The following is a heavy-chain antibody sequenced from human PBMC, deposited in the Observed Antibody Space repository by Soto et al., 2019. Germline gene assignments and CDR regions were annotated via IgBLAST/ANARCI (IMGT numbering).Heavy chain of an antibody. V-gene: IGHV4-39*01. D-gene: IGHD3-10*01. CDR2: VHYSGST. Sequence: QLQLQESGPGLVKPSETLSLTCSVSGGSISNSSYYWGWIRQPPGKGLEWIGSVHYSGSTYYNPSLKSRVTIAVDTSKNQCSLKLSSVTAADTAVYYCVPRSGSHKGYFDYWGQGSLVTVSS. CDR3: VPRSGSHKGYFDY. CDR1: GGSISNSSYY. J-gene: IGHJ4*02.